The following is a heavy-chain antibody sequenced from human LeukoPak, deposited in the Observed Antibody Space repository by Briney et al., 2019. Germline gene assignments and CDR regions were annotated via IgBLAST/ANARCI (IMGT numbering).Heavy chain of an antibody. CDR3: AREGRVYTESASGFDY. CDR2: IYNCGNT. V-gene: IGHV4-59*01. D-gene: IGHD3-10*01. Sequence: SEALCLTSAVPGGSITRANSCSRPERPREGVEWGGHIYNCGNTNYTPSLPSRVTISVDSSKNEFSLKLSSVTAADTAVYYCAREGRVYTESASGFDYWGQGTLGTVSS. CDR1: GGSITRAN. J-gene: IGHJ4*02.